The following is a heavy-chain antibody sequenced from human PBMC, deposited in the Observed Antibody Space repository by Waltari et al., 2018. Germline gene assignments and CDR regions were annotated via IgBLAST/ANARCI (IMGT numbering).Heavy chain of an antibody. CDR3: ATYIGASVGTAAFDV. CDR2: VSYSGTT. V-gene: IGHV4-39*01. J-gene: IGHJ3*01. CDR1: GVPITSNRYY. D-gene: IGHD5-12*01. Sequence: QLQLQESGPRLVRPSETLSLICRVPGVPITSNRYYWAWIRQSPGQGLEWIGTVSYSGTTYISPSLKSRVSVSRDTSKNQVSLILGSVTAADMAVYYCATYIGASVGTAAFDVWGQGTMVTVSS.